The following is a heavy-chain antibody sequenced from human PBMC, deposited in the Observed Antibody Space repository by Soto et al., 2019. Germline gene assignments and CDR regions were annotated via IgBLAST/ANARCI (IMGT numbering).Heavy chain of an antibody. D-gene: IGHD2-2*01. CDR2: IYYSGST. Sequence: SETLSLTCTVSGGSISSYYWSWIRQPPGKGLEWIGYIYYSGSTNYNPSLKSRVTISVDTSKNQFSLKLSSVTAADAAVYYCARLGGYCSSTSCYAGAYYYYYYMDVWGKGTTVTVSS. V-gene: IGHV4-59*08. CDR3: ARLGGYCSSTSCYAGAYYYYYYMDV. J-gene: IGHJ6*03. CDR1: GGSISSYY.